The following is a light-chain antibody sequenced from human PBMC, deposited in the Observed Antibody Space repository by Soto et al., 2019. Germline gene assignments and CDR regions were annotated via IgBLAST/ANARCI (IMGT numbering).Light chain of an antibody. CDR3: QHYSSSPWT. V-gene: IGKV3-20*01. CDR1: QSVSSSY. Sequence: EIVLTQSPGTLSLSPGERATLSCRASQSVSSSYLAWYQQKPGQAPRLLIYGASIRATGIPDRFSGSGSGTDFTLTISRLETEDFAVYYCQHYSSSPWTFGQGTKVEIK. J-gene: IGKJ1*01. CDR2: GAS.